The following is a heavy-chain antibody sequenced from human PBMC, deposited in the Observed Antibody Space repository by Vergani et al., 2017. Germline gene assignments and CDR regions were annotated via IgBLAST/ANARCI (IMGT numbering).Heavy chain of an antibody. CDR2: ISYDGTQK. J-gene: IGHJ1*01. Sequence: QVHLVESGGGVVQPGRSLRLSCVVSGFTSSYYSMHWVRQAPGKGLEWVAVISYDGTQKYYADSVKGRFTISRDNSKSTLYLQMNSLRTEYTAVYYCATKSCGTPGCQIGYFREWGQGTLVTVSS. CDR3: ATKSCGTPGCQIGYFRE. D-gene: IGHD1-1*01. CDR1: GFTSSYYS. V-gene: IGHV3-30*03.